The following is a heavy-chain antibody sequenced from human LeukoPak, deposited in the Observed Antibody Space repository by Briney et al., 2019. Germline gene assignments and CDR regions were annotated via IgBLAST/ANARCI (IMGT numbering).Heavy chain of an antibody. CDR3: ARTDSNGYYTDY. D-gene: IGHD3-22*01. CDR1: GFSLSTSGMC. CDR2: IDWDDDK. Sequence: VSGPTLVNRTQTLTLTCTFSGFSLSTSGMCVSWIRQPPGKALEWLARIDWDDDKYYNTSLKTRLTIPKDTSKNQVVLTMTNMDPVDTATYYFARTDSNGYYTDYWGQGTLVTVSS. J-gene: IGHJ4*02. V-gene: IGHV2-70*11.